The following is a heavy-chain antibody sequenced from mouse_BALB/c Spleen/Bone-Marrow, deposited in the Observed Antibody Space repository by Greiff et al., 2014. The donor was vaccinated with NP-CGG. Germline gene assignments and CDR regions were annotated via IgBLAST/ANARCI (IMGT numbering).Heavy chain of an antibody. D-gene: IGHD2-1*01. V-gene: IGHV1S29*02. CDR2: IYPYNGGT. CDR3: ARGRAYGNYVWFAY. J-gene: IGHJ3*01. Sequence: GQLKESGPELGKTWASVKISFQASGYTFPDYKMHLGKQSPGKNLYWIGYIYPYNGGTGYNQKFKSKATLTVDNSSSTAYMELRSLTSEDSAVYYCARGRAYGNYVWFAYWGQGTLVTVSA. CDR1: GYTFPDYK.